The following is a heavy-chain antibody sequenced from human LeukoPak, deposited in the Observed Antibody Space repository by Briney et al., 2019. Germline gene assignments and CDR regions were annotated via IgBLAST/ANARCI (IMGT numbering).Heavy chain of an antibody. CDR1: GYTFSIYD. CDR3: AREPLDGEGATIFDF. CDR2: VNPNSGNT. Sequence: ASVTVSCTTSGYTFSIYDINWVRQATGQGLEWMGWVNPNSGNTGYAQNFQGRVTMTRNPSISTAYMELSSLRSEDTAVYYCAREPLDGEGATIFDFWGQGTLVTVSS. J-gene: IGHJ4*02. D-gene: IGHD1-26*01. V-gene: IGHV1-8*01.